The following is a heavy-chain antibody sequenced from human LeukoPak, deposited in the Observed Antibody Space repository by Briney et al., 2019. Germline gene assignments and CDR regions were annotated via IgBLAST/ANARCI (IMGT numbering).Heavy chain of an antibody. CDR2: IRSKAYGGTT. V-gene: IGHV3-49*03. CDR1: GFTFGDYA. J-gene: IGHJ4*02. Sequence: GGSLRLSCTASGFTFGDYAMSWFRQAPGKGLEWLGFIRSKAYGGTTEYAASVKGRFTISRDDSKSIAYLQMNSLKTEDTAVYYCTSRNTLRHTPETLGATDYWGQGTLVTVSS. CDR3: TSRNTLRHTPETLGATDY. D-gene: IGHD1-26*01.